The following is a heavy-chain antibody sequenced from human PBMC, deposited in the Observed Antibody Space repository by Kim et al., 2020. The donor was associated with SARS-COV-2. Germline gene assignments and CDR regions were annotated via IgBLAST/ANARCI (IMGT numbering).Heavy chain of an antibody. V-gene: IGHV3-74*01. Sequence: GGSLRLSCVASGLTFTNYWMQWVRQVPGKGLWLSRLNSDATATHYAGSVKGRFTISRDNAKNTVYLQMNSLRVEDTAVYYCAAGNYQIYWGQGTPVTVST. CDR3: AAGNYQIY. D-gene: IGHD3-16*02. J-gene: IGHJ4*02. CDR1: GLTFTNYW. CDR2: LNSDATAT.